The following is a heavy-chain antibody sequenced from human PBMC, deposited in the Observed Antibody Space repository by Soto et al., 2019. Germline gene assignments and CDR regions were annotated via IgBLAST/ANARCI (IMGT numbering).Heavy chain of an antibody. Sequence: ASVKVSCKASGYTFSSFGINWVRQAPGQGLEWVGWVSVSNDYTKYAQNFQGRVSLTTDTSTSTAYMDLRSLTSDDTAVYFCVRDRLTMAGTTCFDYWGQGTLVTVSS. V-gene: IGHV1-18*01. CDR2: VSVSNDYT. CDR3: VRDRLTMAGTTCFDY. J-gene: IGHJ4*02. CDR1: GYTFSSFG. D-gene: IGHD3-3*01.